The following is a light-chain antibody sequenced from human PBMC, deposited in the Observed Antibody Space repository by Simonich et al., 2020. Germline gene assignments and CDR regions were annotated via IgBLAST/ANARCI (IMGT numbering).Light chain of an antibody. CDR1: QSVLYSSNNKNY. J-gene: IGKJ2*01. CDR2: WAS. CDR3: QQYYSTPYT. V-gene: IGKV4-1*01. Sequence: DIVMTQSPDSMAVSLGERATINCKSSQSVLYSSNNKNYLAWYHQKPGQPPKLLIYWASTRESVVPDRFSCSGSGTDFTLTISSLQAEDVAVYYCQQYYSTPYTFGQGTKLEIK.